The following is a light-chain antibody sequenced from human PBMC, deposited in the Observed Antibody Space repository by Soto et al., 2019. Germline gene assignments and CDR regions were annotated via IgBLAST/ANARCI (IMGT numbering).Light chain of an antibody. CDR3: QQYDTSPRT. J-gene: IGKJ1*01. CDR2: GAS. CDR1: QRISSKY. Sequence: EIVLTQSPGTLSLSPGERATLSCRASQRISSKYLAWYQQKPGQAPRLLIDGASSRATGIPDRFSGSGSGIDFTLTISRLESEDFAVYYCQQYDTSPRTFGQGTKVEIQ. V-gene: IGKV3-20*01.